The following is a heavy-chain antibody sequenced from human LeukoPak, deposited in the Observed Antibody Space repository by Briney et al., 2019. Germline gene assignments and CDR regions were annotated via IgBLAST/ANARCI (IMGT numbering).Heavy chain of an antibody. D-gene: IGHD3-16*02. CDR3: AKGQTNMFPFERVIGPFAY. CDR1: GFTFDDYA. Sequence: GGSLRLSCAASGFTFDDYAMHWVRQAPGKGLEWVSGISWNSGSIGYADSVKGRFTISRDNDKNSLYLQMNSLRAEYMALYYWAKGQTNMFPFERVIGPFAYWGQGTLVTVSS. V-gene: IGHV3-9*03. J-gene: IGHJ4*02. CDR2: ISWNSGSI.